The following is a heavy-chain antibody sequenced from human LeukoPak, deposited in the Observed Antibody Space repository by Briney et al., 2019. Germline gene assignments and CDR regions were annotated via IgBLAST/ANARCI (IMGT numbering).Heavy chain of an antibody. D-gene: IGHD2-8*01. V-gene: IGHV3-74*01. J-gene: IGHJ3*01. Sequence: GGSLRLSCVASGFTFSNYWMQWVRQVPGKGLVWVSRLNGDGINIIYADSVKGRFTISRDNAENTLYLQMNSLRAEDTALYYCARSQSGVFDVWGQGTMVTVSS. CDR3: ARSQSGVFDV. CDR2: LNGDGINI. CDR1: GFTFSNYW.